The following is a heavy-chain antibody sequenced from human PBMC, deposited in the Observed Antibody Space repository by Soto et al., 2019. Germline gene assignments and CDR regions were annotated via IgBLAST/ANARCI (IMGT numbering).Heavy chain of an antibody. CDR1: GFTFDDYA. CDR3: AKGLYSSSWYWPVKH. CDR2: ISWNSGSI. D-gene: IGHD6-13*01. V-gene: IGHV3-9*01. J-gene: IGHJ1*01. Sequence: EVQLVESGGGLVQPGRSLRLSCAASGFTFDDYAMHWVRQAPGKGLEWVSGISWNSGSIGYADSVKGRFTISRDNAKNSLYLQMNSLRAEDTALYYCAKGLYSSSWYWPVKHWGQGTLVTVSS.